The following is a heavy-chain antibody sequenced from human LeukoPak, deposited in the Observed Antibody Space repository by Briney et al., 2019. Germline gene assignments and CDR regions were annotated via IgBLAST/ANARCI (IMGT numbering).Heavy chain of an antibody. CDR2: ISSSSSTI. CDR3: ARADRRGYSGYGDLDY. CDR1: GFTFSSYS. J-gene: IGHJ4*02. D-gene: IGHD5-12*01. V-gene: IGHV3-48*01. Sequence: HPGGSLRLSCAASGFTFSSYSMNWVRQAPGKGLEWVSYISSSSSTIYYADSVKGRFTISRDNAKNSLYLQMNSLRAEDTAVYYCARADRRGYSGYGDLDYWGQGTLVTVSS.